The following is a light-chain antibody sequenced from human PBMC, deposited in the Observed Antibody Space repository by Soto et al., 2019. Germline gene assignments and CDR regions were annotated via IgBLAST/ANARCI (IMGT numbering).Light chain of an antibody. V-gene: IGKV3-20*01. J-gene: IGKJ1*01. CDR3: QHFRDSST. Sequence: NVLTLSPGTLSLSTGERATLSCRASQTVRPNSLAWYQQKRGQAPRLLIYDESTRATGVPDRFSGSGSGTDFTLSISRLEPEDFAVYYCQHFRDSSTFGQGTKVDIK. CDR2: DES. CDR1: QTVRPNS.